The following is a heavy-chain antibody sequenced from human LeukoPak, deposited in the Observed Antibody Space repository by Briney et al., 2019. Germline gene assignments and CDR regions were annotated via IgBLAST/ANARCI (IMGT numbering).Heavy chain of an antibody. Sequence: GGSLRLSCAASGFTFDDYAMHWVRHAPGKGLEWVSGISWNSGSIVYADSVKGRFTISRDNAKNSLYLQMNSLRAEDTALYYCAKGYSSGYYYGAFDIWGQGTMVTVSS. D-gene: IGHD3-22*01. CDR2: ISWNSGSI. V-gene: IGHV3-9*01. CDR1: GFTFDDYA. J-gene: IGHJ3*02. CDR3: AKGYSSGYYYGAFDI.